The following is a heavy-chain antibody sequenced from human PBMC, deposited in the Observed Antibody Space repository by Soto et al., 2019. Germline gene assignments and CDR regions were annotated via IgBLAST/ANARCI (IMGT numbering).Heavy chain of an antibody. Sequence: QVQLVESGGSVIQPGKSLRLSCAASGFALSNAIIHWVRQTPGNGLEWVALISHDGKNKQYADSVKGRFTISKDDSENLVSGEVDSLRVEGSAIYYCARETHSSGYAGCFDIWGQGTLVTVSS. CDR1: GFALSNAI. CDR3: ARETHSSGYAGCFDI. J-gene: IGHJ3*02. V-gene: IGHV3-30*03. D-gene: IGHD3-22*01. CDR2: ISHDGKNK.